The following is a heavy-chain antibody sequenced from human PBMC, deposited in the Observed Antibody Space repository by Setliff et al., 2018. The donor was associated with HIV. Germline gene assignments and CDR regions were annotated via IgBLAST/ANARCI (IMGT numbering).Heavy chain of an antibody. J-gene: IGHJ3*02. V-gene: IGHV3-23*03. CDR3: AKHFLLWSNAFHI. CDR2: IYTDDSNT. Sequence: PGGSLRLSCAASGFTFSSFAMTWVRQAPGKGLEWVSIIYTDDSNTYYAESVKGRFTISRDNSKNTLYLQMNSRRAEDTAVYYCAKHFLLWSNAFHIWGQGTMVTVSS. D-gene: IGHD2-21*01. CDR1: GFTFSSFA.